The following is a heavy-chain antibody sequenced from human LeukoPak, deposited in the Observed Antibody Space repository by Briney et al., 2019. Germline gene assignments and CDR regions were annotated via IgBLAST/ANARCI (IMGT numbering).Heavy chain of an antibody. CDR2: IKQDGSEK. V-gene: IGHV3-7*03. J-gene: IGHJ3*02. D-gene: IGHD2-21*02. Sequence: GGSLRLSCAASGFTFSSYNMNWVRQAPGKGLEWVANIKQDGSEKYYVDSVKGRFTISRDNSKNTLYLQMNSLRAEDTAVYYCAKSWHIVVVTTHAFDIWGQGTMVTVSS. CDR3: AKSWHIVVVTTHAFDI. CDR1: GFTFSSYN.